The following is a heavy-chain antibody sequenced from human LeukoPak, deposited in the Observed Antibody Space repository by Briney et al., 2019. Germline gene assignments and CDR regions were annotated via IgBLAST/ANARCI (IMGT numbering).Heavy chain of an antibody. CDR2: IYNSGST. Sequence: SETLSLTCTVSGDSIPSAGYFWNWIRQRPGKGLEWIGYIYNSGSTSYNPSLKSRISISIDTSKNQFSLRLSSVTAADTAVYYCARDRRITMVRGVVPNDYWGQGTLVTVSS. J-gene: IGHJ4*02. D-gene: IGHD3-10*01. CDR3: ARDRRITMVRGVVPNDY. V-gene: IGHV4-31*03. CDR1: GDSIPSAGYF.